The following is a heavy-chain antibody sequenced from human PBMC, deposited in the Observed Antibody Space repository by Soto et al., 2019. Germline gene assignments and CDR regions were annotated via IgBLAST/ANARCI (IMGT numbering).Heavy chain of an antibody. Sequence: QVQLVESGGGVVQPGRSLRLSCATSGFTFNSYGMHWVRQAPGKGLEWVAVIWNDESNIYYADSVKGRFTISRDNANNTLYLQMNGLRADDTAVYYCGRCDGDLIGEFDYWGQGTLVTVSS. CDR1: GFTFNSYG. CDR2: IWNDESNI. J-gene: IGHJ4*02. D-gene: IGHD7-27*01. V-gene: IGHV3-33*01. CDR3: GRCDGDLIGEFDY.